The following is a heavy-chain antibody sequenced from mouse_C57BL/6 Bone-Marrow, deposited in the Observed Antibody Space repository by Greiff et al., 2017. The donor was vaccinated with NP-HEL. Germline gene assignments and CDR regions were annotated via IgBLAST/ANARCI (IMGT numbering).Heavy chain of an antibody. CDR1: GYTFTSYW. D-gene: IGHD2-5*01. CDR2: IYPGSGST. J-gene: IGHJ4*01. Sequence: QVQLQQPGAELVKPGASVKMSCKASGYTFTSYWLTWVKQRPGQGLAWIGDIYPGSGSTNYNEKFKSKATLTVDTSSSTAYMQLSSLTSEDSAVYYCASLAYYSNYCYAMDYWGQGTSVTVSS. CDR3: ASLAYYSNYCYAMDY. V-gene: IGHV1-55*01.